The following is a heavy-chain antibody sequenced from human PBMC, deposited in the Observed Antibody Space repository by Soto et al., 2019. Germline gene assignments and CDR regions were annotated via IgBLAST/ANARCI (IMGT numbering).Heavy chain of an antibody. CDR2: TYYSRNT. J-gene: IGHJ6*02. CDR1: GGSISSGYYN. CDR3: ACSSLYGMDV. Sequence: SETLSLTCSFSGGSISSGYYNWRWSHQPPGKGLEWNENTYYSRNTYNNPSLKSRIIISIDSSKSQFSPKVGSVTAADTAVYFCACSSLYGMDVWGQGTTVTVFS. V-gene: IGHV4-30-4*01. D-gene: IGHD3-10*02.